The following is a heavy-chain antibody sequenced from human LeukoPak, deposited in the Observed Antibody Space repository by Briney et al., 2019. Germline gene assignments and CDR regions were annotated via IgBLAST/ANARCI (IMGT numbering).Heavy chain of an antibody. CDR1: GFTFSSYG. D-gene: IGHD2-2*01. CDR2: IRYDGSNK. J-gene: IGHJ4*02. CDR3: AKVTVVVPAAVD. Sequence: PGGSLRLSCAAYGFTFSSYGMHWVRQAPGKGLEWVAFIRYDGSNKYYADSVKGRFTISRDNSKNTLYLQMNSLRAEDTAVYYCAKVTVVVPAAVDWGQGTLVTVSS. V-gene: IGHV3-30*02.